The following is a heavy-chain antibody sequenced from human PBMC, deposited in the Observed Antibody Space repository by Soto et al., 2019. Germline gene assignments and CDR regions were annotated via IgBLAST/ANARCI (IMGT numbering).Heavy chain of an antibody. CDR3: ATHCSSTSCSNYFDY. CDR1: GYSFTSYW. CDR2: IDPSDSYT. Sequence: GESLKISCKGSGYSFTSYWISWVRQMPGKGLEWMGRIDPSDSYTNYSPSFQGHVTISADKSISTAYLQWSSLKASDTAMYYCATHCSSTSCSNYFDYRGQGTMVTVSS. D-gene: IGHD2-2*01. V-gene: IGHV5-10-1*01. J-gene: IGHJ4*02.